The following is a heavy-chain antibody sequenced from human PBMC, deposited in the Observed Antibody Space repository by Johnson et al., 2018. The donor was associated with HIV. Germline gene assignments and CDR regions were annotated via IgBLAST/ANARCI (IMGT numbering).Heavy chain of an antibody. CDR1: GFTFSSYG. Sequence: VQLVESGGGVVQPGGSLRLSCAASGFTFSSYGMHWVRQAPGKGLEWVAFIRYDGSNKYYADSVKGLFTITRDNSQNTLDLQMNSLRAEDTAVYYCASAEIAAAATGHDAFDIWGQGTMVTVSS. J-gene: IGHJ3*02. V-gene: IGHV3-30*02. D-gene: IGHD6-13*01. CDR2: IRYDGSNK. CDR3: ASAEIAAAATGHDAFDI.